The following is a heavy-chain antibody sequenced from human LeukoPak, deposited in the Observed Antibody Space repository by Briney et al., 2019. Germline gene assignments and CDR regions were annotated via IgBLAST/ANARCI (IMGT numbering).Heavy chain of an antibody. CDR1: GGSISSSSHY. CDR3: ARSPELVAFDY. Sequence: SETLSLTCTVSGGSISSSSHYWGWIRQPPGKGLEWIGSIYYSGSTYYNPSLKSRVTISVDTSKNQFSLKLSSVTAADTAVYYCARSPELVAFDYWGQGTLVTVSS. CDR2: IYYSGST. J-gene: IGHJ4*02. V-gene: IGHV4-39*07. D-gene: IGHD2-15*01.